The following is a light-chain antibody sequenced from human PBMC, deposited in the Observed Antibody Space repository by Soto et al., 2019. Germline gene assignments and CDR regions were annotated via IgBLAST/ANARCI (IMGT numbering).Light chain of an antibody. CDR3: AAWDDSLNGFDV. J-gene: IGLJ1*01. CDR1: SSNIGSNT. Sequence: QTVVTQPPSASGTPGQRVTLSCSGSSSNIGSNTVNWYQQLPGTAPKLLIYSNNQRPSGVPDRFSGSKSGTSASLAISGLQSEDEADYYCAAWDDSLNGFDVFGTGTKLTVL. V-gene: IGLV1-44*01. CDR2: SNN.